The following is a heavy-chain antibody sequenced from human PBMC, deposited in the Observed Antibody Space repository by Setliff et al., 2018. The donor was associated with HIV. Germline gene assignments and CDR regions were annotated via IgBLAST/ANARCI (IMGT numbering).Heavy chain of an antibody. CDR3: ARAPSLVHDAFDI. V-gene: IGHV1-69*02. D-gene: IGHD3-10*01. CDR1: GGTFSSYT. Sequence: SVKVSCKASGGTFSSYTITWVRQAPGQGLEWMGRIIPILGIADYALKFQGRVSISADKSTSTAYMELSSLRSEDTAVFYRARAPSLVHDAFDIWGQGTMVTV. CDR2: IIPILGIA. J-gene: IGHJ3*02.